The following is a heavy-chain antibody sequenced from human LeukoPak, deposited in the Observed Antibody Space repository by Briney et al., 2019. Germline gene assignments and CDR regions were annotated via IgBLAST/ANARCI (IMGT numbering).Heavy chain of an antibody. D-gene: IGHD3-22*01. CDR1: GFTFSSYS. CDR3: ARRRPYYYDSSGHDY. J-gene: IGHJ4*02. CDR2: ITSRSSPI. V-gene: IGHV3-48*02. Sequence: GGSLRLSCAASGFTFSSYSMNWVRQAPGKGLEWISYITSRSSPIYYADSVEGRFTISRDNAKNSLYLQMNSLRDEDTAVYYCARRRPYYYDSSGHDYWGQGTLVTVSS.